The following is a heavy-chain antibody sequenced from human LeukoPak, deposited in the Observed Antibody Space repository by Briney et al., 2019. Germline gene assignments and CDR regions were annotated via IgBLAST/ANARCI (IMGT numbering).Heavy chain of an antibody. D-gene: IGHD3-22*01. Sequence: SVKVSCKASGFTFTSSAVQWVRQARGQRLEWIGWIVVGSGNTNYAQKFQERVTITRDMSTSLVYMELSSLRSEDTAVYYCAAEAAYYYDSRDAFDVWGQGTLVTVSS. CDR1: GFTFTSSA. CDR3: AAEAAYYYDSRDAFDV. J-gene: IGHJ3*01. CDR2: IVVGSGNT. V-gene: IGHV1-58*01.